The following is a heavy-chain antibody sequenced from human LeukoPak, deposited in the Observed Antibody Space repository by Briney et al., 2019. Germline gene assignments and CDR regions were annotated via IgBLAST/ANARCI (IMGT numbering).Heavy chain of an antibody. Sequence: GGSLRLSCAASGFTFSSYAMHWVRQAPDKGLEWVAVISYDGSNKYYADSVKGRFTISRDNSKNTLYLQMNSLRAEDTAVYYCARVIEFETIDYWGQGTLVTVSS. V-gene: IGHV3-30*04. CDR1: GFTFSSYA. CDR3: ARVIEFETIDY. CDR2: ISYDGSNK. D-gene: IGHD3-22*01. J-gene: IGHJ4*02.